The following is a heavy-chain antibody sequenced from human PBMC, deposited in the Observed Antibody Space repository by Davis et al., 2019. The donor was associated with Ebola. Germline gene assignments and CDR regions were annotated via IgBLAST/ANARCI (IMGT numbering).Heavy chain of an antibody. Sequence: SETLSLTCTVSGGSISSGTYYWSWIRQHPGKGLEWIGYIYYSGSTYYNPSLKSRVTISVDTSKNQFSLKLSSVTAADTAVYYCARENYGYYYYGMDVWGQGTTVTVSS. V-gene: IGHV4-31*03. CDR2: IYYSGST. CDR3: ARENYGYYYYGMDV. CDR1: GGSISSGTYY. D-gene: IGHD1-7*01. J-gene: IGHJ6*02.